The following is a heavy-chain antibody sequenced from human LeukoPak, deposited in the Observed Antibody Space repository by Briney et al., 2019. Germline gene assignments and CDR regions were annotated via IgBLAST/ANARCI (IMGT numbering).Heavy chain of an antibody. J-gene: IGHJ4*02. CDR1: GYTFTDYY. V-gene: IGHV1-2*06. CDR3: ARDYCSSTSCLFDY. CDR2: INPNSGGS. D-gene: IGHD2-2*01. Sequence: GASVKVSCKASGYTFTDYYMHWVRQAPGQGLEWMGRINPNSGGSNYAQKFQGRVTMTRDTSISTAYMELSRLRSDDTAVYYCARDYCSSTSCLFDYWGQGTLVTVSS.